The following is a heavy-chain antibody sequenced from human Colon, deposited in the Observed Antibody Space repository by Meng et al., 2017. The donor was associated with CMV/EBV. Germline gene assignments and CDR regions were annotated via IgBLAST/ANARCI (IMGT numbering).Heavy chain of an antibody. Sequence: VPLVESGGGLVQPGGSLRLSCAVSAFNVSGGYMSRVRQAPGKGLEWVSSIFSNGNTYYADSVKGRFTISRDDSKNILFLQMNTLRAEDTAVYSCADFENGPGYWGQGTLVTVSS. CDR3: ADFENGPGY. CDR1: AFNVSGGY. J-gene: IGHJ4*02. CDR2: IFSNGNT. D-gene: IGHD1-14*01. V-gene: IGHV3-66*01.